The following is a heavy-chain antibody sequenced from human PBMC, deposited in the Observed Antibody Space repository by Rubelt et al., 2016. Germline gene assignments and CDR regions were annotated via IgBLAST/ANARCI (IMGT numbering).Heavy chain of an antibody. D-gene: IGHD1-7*01. CDR2: IYHSGST. Sequence: QVQLQESGPGLVKPSETLSLTCTVSGYSISSGYYWGWIRQPPGKGLEWIGSIYHSGSTYYKPSLKSRVTISVDTSKIQFARELRALTSTERAGEYWAGDLDSVEVRGYFGDWGQGTLFTVSS. CDR1: GYSISSGYY. V-gene: IGHV4-38-2*02. J-gene: IGHJ4*02. CDR3: AGDLDSVEVRGYFGD.